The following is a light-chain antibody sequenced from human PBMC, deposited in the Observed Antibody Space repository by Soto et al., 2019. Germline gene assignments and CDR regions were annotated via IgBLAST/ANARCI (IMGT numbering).Light chain of an antibody. CDR1: SSDIGAYNF. V-gene: IGLV2-14*03. Sequence: QSALTQPASVSGSPGQSITISCTGTSSDIGAYNFVSWYQQHPGKAPKLMLYDVNIRPSGVSNRFSGSKSGNTDSLTISGLHAEDEADYYCTSWTTSTTMIFGGGTKLTVL. CDR3: TSWTTSTTMI. CDR2: DVN. J-gene: IGLJ2*01.